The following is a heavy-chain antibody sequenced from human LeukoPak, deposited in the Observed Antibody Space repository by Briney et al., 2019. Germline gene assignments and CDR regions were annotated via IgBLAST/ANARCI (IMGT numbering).Heavy chain of an antibody. CDR3: ASWYSGYDDVYGMDV. CDR1: GGTFSSYA. CDR2: IIPILGIA. D-gene: IGHD5-12*01. V-gene: IGHV1-69*04. J-gene: IGHJ6*02. Sequence: ASVKVSCKASGGTFSSYAISWVRQAPGQGLEWMGRIIPILGIANYAQKFQGRVTITADKSTSTAYMELSSLRSEDTAVYYCASWYSGYDDVYGMDVWGQGTTVTVSS.